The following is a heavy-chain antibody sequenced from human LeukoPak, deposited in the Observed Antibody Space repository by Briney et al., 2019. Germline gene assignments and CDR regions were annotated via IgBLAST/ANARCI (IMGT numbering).Heavy chain of an antibody. CDR3: AREVYDSSGYYLDY. Sequence: GGSLRLSCAASGFTFSSYAMSWVRQAPGKGLEWVSAISGSGGSTYYADSVKGRFTISRDNSKNTLYLQMNSLRAEDTAVYYCAREVYDSSGYYLDYWGQGTLVTVSS. D-gene: IGHD3-22*01. V-gene: IGHV3-23*01. CDR1: GFTFSSYA. CDR2: ISGSGGST. J-gene: IGHJ4*02.